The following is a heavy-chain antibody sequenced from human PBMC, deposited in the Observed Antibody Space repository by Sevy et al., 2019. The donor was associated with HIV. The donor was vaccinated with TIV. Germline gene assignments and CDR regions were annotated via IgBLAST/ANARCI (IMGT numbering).Heavy chain of an antibody. D-gene: IGHD3-22*01. CDR1: GYTFTSYG. CDR3: ARVGYYDSSGYYSEAFDI. CDR2: ISAYNGNT. J-gene: IGHJ3*02. Sequence: ASVKVSCKASGYTFTSYGISWVRQAPGQGLEWMGWISAYNGNTNYAQKLQGRVTMTTDTSTSTAYMELRSLRSDDTAVHYCARVGYYDSSGYYSEAFDIWGQGTMVTVSS. V-gene: IGHV1-18*04.